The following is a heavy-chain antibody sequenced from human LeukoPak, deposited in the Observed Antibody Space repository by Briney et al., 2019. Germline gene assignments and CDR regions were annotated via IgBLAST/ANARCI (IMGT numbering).Heavy chain of an antibody. V-gene: IGHV3-30*04. CDR2: ISYDGSNK. J-gene: IGHJ4*02. D-gene: IGHD6-13*01. CDR1: GFTFSSYA. Sequence: GRSLRLSCAASGFTFSSYAMHWVRQAPGKGLEWVAVISYDGSNKYYADSVKGRFTISRDNSKNTLYLQMNSLRAEDTAVYYCAKVAGYSSSWDIDYWGQGTLVTVSS. CDR3: AKVAGYSSSWDIDY.